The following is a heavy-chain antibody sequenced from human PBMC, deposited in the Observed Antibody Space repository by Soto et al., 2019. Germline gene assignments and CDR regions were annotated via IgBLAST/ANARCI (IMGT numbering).Heavy chain of an antibody. J-gene: IGHJ3*02. CDR1: GYTLTELS. CDR3: ATSGPDFLEWFEAFDI. CDR2: FDPEDGET. D-gene: IGHD3-3*01. V-gene: IGHV1-24*01. Sequence: ASVKVSCKVSGYTLTELSMHWVRQAPGKGLEWMGGFDPEDGETIYAQKFQGRVTMTEDTSTDTAYMELSSLRSEDTAVYYCATSGPDFLEWFEAFDIWGQGTMVTVSS.